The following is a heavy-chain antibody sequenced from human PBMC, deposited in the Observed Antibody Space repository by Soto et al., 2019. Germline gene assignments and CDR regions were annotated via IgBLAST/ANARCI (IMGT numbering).Heavy chain of an antibody. D-gene: IGHD6-19*01. CDR1: GFIFSNYP. Sequence: EVQLLESGGGLVQPGGSLRLSCAVSGFIFSNYPMSWVRQAPGKGLECVSSVSPSGSNTYYADSVKGRFTMSRDNSENRLHLHVNGLRAEDTAVYFCARRDNSGWYSLDYWGQGALVTVSS. V-gene: IGHV3-23*01. CDR3: ARRDNSGWYSLDY. CDR2: VSPSGSNT. J-gene: IGHJ4*02.